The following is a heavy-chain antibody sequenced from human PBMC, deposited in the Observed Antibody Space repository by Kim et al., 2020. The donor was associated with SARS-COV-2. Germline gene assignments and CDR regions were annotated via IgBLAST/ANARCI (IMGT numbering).Heavy chain of an antibody. CDR1: GFSFSDYY. CDR3: ARMGAP. Sequence: GGSLRLSCAASGFSFSDYYMSWMRQAPGKGLEWVSYITRGSTYEDYADSVKGRFTISRDDAQNSLYLQMNSLRADDTAVYYCARMGAPWGQGTLVALSS. J-gene: IGHJ4*02. CDR2: ITRGSTYE. V-gene: IGHV3-11*03.